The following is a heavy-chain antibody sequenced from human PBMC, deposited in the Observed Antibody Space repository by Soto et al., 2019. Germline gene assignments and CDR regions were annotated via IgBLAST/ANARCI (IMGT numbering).Heavy chain of an antibody. J-gene: IGHJ3*01. CDR3: ARAWGHAADF. CDR1: GGSFSGYY. V-gene: IGHV4-34*01. CDR2: INHSGST. Sequence: QVQLQQWGAGLLKPSETLSLTCAVYGGSFSGYYWSWIRQPPGKGLEWIGEINHSGSTNYNPSLKSRVTISVDTSKNQFSLKLSSVTAADTAVYYCARAWGHAADFWGQGTMVTVSS. D-gene: IGHD7-27*01.